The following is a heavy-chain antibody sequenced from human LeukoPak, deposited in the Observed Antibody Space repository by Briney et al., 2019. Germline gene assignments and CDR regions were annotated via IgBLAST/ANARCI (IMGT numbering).Heavy chain of an antibody. D-gene: IGHD6-19*01. Sequence: ASVKVSCKASGYTFTGYYMHWVRQAPGQGLEWMGWINPNSGGTNYAQKFQGRVTVPRDTSISTAYMELSRLRSDDTAVYYCARDGGGKWLAHFDYWGQGTLVTVSS. J-gene: IGHJ4*02. V-gene: IGHV1-2*02. CDR3: ARDGGGKWLAHFDY. CDR2: INPNSGGT. CDR1: GYTFTGYY.